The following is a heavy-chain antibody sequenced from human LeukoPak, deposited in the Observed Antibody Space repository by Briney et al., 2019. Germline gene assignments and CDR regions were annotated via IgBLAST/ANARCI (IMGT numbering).Heavy chain of an antibody. V-gene: IGHV3-23*01. J-gene: IGHJ4*02. D-gene: IGHD6-25*01. Sequence: PGGSLRLSCAASGFTFSDYAMSWVRQAQGKGLEWVSAITGSGGSTFHADSVKGRFTISRDNSKNTLYLQMSSLRAEDTAIYYCAKGSAAARPYYFDYWGQGTLATVSS. CDR2: ITGSGGST. CDR1: GFTFSDYA. CDR3: AKGSAAARPYYFDY.